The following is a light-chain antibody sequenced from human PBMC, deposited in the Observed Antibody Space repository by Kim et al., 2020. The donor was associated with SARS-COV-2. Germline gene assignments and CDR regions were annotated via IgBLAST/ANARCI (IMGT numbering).Light chain of an antibody. CDR1: SSDVGAFDY. Sequence: GKSITISGTGTSSDVGAFDYVSGYQQHPGKAPKLMIYDVSNRPSGVSNRFSGSKSGNTASLTISGLQAEDEADYYCNSYSHTKSYVFGTGTKVTVL. CDR2: DVS. CDR3: NSYSHTKSYV. J-gene: IGLJ1*01. V-gene: IGLV2-14*03.